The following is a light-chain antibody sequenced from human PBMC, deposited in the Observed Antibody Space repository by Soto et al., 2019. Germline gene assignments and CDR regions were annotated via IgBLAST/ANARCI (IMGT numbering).Light chain of an antibody. CDR1: SSDVGGYNY. CDR3: SSYAGSNNF. V-gene: IGLV2-8*01. Sequence: QSALTQPASASWSPGQSVTISCTGTSSDVGGYNYVSWYQQHPGKAPKLMIYEVSKRPSGVPDRFSGSKSGNTASLTVSGLQAEDEADYYCSSYAGSNNFFGTGTKV. CDR2: EVS. J-gene: IGLJ1*01.